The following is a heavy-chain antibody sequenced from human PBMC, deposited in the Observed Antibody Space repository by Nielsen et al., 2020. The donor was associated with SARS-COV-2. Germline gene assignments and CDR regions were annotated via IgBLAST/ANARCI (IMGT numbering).Heavy chain of an antibody. CDR1: GFTFSDYY. D-gene: IGHD6-13*01. CDR2: ISSSSSYT. CDR3: ARDSSSWFFEYYGMDV. V-gene: IGHV3-11*06. J-gene: IGHJ6*02. Sequence: GESLKISCAASGFTFSDYYMSWIRQAPGKGLEWVSYISSSSSYTNYADSVKGRFTISRDNAKNSLYLQMNSLRAEDTAVYYCARDSSSWFFEYYGMDVWGQGTTVTVSS.